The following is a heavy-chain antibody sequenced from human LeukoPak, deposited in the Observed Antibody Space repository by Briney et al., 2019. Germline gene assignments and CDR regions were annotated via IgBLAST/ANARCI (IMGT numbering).Heavy chain of an antibody. CDR1: GFTFSDYG. J-gene: IGHJ6*03. CDR3: AKDRGVRGGPAYYYMDV. V-gene: IGHV3-30*02. D-gene: IGHD3-10*01. CDR2: IRYDGTDK. Sequence: PGGSLRLSCAASGFTFSDYGMHWVRQVPGEGLEWVAFIRYDGTDKYYADSVKGRFTISRDNSKNTLYLQMNSLRAEDTAVYYCAKDRGVRGGPAYYYMDVWGKGTTVTVSS.